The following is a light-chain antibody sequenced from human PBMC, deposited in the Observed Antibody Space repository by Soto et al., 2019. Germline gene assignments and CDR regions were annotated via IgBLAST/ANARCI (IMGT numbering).Light chain of an antibody. CDR3: MSYVGSNIFV. J-gene: IGLJ1*01. CDR1: SSDVGGYYY. CDR2: EVT. V-gene: IGLV2-8*01. Sequence: QAVLTQPPSASGSPGQSVTISCTGTSSDVGGYYYVSWYQQHPGKVPKIIIYEVTKRPSGVPDRFSGSKSGNTASLTVSGLQAEDEADYYCMSYVGSNIFVFGTGTKLTVL.